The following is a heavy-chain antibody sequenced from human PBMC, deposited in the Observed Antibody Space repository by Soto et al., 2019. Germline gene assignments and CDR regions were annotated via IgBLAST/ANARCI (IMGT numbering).Heavy chain of an antibody. CDR3: AREDYGSGSFDY. D-gene: IGHD3-10*01. J-gene: IGHJ4*02. CDR1: GFTFSSYG. V-gene: IGHV3-33*01. Sequence: QVQLVESGGGVVQPGRSLRLSCAASGFTFSSYGMHWVRQAPGKGLEWVAVIWYDGSNKYYADSVKGRFTISRDNSKNTLYLQMNNLRAEDTAVYSCAREDYGSGSFDYWGQGTLVTVSS. CDR2: IWYDGSNK.